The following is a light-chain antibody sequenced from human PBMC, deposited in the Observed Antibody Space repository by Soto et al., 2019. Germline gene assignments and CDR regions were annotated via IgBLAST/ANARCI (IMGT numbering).Light chain of an antibody. CDR2: GAS. J-gene: IGKJ1*01. V-gene: IGKV3-15*01. Sequence: EIVMTQSPAILSVSPGERATLSCSASQTSSNNLVWYQQQPGQAPSGLSCGASTRATCIPGRFSGSGSGTEFTLSTSRLRCQDFAVYQLQQYSDWPLTFGHGTKVEIK. CDR1: QTSSNN. CDR3: QQYSDWPLT.